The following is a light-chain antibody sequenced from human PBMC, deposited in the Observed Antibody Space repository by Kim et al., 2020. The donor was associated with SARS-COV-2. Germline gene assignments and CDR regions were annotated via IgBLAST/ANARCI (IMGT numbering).Light chain of an antibody. V-gene: IGKV1-27*01. J-gene: IGKJ1*01. CDR2: AAS. CDR3: QKDNSAPWT. Sequence: ASGGDRVTITCRASQGISNYLAWYQQKPGKVPKLLIYAASTLQSGVPSRFSGSGSGTDFTLTISSLQPEDVATYYCQKDNSAPWTFGQGTKVDIK. CDR1: QGISNY.